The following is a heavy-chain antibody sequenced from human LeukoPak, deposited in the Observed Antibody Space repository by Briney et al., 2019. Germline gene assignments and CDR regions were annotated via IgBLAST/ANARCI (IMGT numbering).Heavy chain of an antibody. CDR1: GFTFSSYA. J-gene: IGHJ4*02. CDR3: AKDQAYYYDSSGYRIDY. V-gene: IGHV3-23*01. CDR2: ICGSGGST. D-gene: IGHD3-22*01. Sequence: GGSLRVSCAASGFTFSSYAMGGVRLAPGKGPDWVSAICGSGGSTYYADSVKGRFTTSTNNSKNTLYLQMNSLRAEDTAVYYCAKDQAYYYDSSGYRIDYWGQGTLVTVSS.